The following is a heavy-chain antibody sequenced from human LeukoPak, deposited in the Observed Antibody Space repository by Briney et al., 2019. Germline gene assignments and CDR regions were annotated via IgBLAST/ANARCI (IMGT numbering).Heavy chain of an antibody. D-gene: IGHD6-13*01. J-gene: IGHJ4*02. CDR3: AKVAAAGTKPWYYFDY. CDR1: GFTFDDYA. V-gene: IGHV3-9*01. Sequence: GRSLRLSCAASGFTFDDYAIHWVRQAPGKGLEWVSGISWNGGVIDYADSVKGRFTISRDNAKNSLYLQMNSLRAEDTALYYCAKVAAAGTKPWYYFDYWGQGTLVTVSS. CDR2: ISWNGGVI.